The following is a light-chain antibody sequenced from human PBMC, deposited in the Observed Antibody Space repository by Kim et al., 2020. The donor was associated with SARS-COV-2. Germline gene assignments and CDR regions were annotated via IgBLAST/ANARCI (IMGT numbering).Light chain of an antibody. J-gene: IGKJ4*01. CDR3: QQYDDLFALT. Sequence: DIQMTQSPSSLSASVGDRVTITCQASQDISHYLNWYQQKPGKAPKLLIYDASNLQTGVPSRFSGTGSGTDFTFTISSLQPEDLATYYCQQYDDLFALTFGGGTKVEIK. CDR2: DAS. CDR1: QDISHY. V-gene: IGKV1-33*01.